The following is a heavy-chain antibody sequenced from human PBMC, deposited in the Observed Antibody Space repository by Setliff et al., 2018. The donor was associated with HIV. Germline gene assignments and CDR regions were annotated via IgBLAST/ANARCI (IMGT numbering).Heavy chain of an antibody. J-gene: IGHJ4*02. V-gene: IGHV4-59*02. CDR3: ATDPTSYCTGGNCHSGRFAS. CDR1: GGSVNGHY. Sequence: SETLSLTCTVSGGSVNGHYWNWIRLTPGRGLEWIGSISYSGSTNYNPSLKSRVTISVDTSRNEFSLKLSSVTAADTAVYYCATDPTSYCTGGNCHSGRFASWGQGTLVTVSS. CDR2: ISYSGST. D-gene: IGHD2-15*01.